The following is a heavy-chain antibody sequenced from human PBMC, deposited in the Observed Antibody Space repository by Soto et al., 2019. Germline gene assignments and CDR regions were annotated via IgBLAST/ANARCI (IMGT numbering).Heavy chain of an antibody. CDR2: IYYSGST. J-gene: IGHJ4*02. CDR1: GGSISSGGYY. Sequence: PSETLSLTCTVSGGSISSGGYYWSWIRQHPGKGLEWIGYIYYSGSTYYNPSLKSRVTISVDTSKNQFSLKLSSVTAADTAVYYWARHAMKEMATIGGYYFDYWGRGTRVPFPS. D-gene: IGHD5-12*01. V-gene: IGHV4-31*03. CDR3: ARHAMKEMATIGGYYFDY.